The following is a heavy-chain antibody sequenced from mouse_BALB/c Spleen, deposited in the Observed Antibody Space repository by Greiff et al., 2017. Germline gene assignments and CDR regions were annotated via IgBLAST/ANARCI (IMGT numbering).Heavy chain of an antibody. Sequence: LVESGAELVRPGTSVKVSCKASGYAFTNYLIEWVKQRPGQGLEWIGVINPGSGGTNYNEKFKGKATLTADKSSSTAYMQLSSLTSDDSAVYFCARGDDYEAWFAYWGQGTLVTVSA. CDR1: GYAFTNYL. V-gene: IGHV1-54*03. CDR3: ARGDDYEAWFAY. CDR2: INPGSGGT. J-gene: IGHJ3*01. D-gene: IGHD2-4*01.